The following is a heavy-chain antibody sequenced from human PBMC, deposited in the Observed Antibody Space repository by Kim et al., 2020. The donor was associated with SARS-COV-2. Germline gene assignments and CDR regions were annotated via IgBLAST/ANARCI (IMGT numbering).Heavy chain of an antibody. J-gene: IGHJ6*02. D-gene: IGHD1-26*01. Sequence: GGSLRLSCAASGFTFSSYSMNWVRQAPGKGLEWVSSISSSSSYIYYADSVKGRFTISRDNAKNSLYLQMNSLRAEDTAVYYCARDQRWEIGSDEEYYYGMDVWGQGTTVTVSS. V-gene: IGHV3-21*01. CDR1: GFTFSSYS. CDR2: ISSSSSYI. CDR3: ARDQRWEIGSDEEYYYGMDV.